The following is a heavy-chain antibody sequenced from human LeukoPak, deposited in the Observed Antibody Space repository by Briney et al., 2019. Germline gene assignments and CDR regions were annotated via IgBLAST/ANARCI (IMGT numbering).Heavy chain of an antibody. J-gene: IGHJ5*02. CDR2: IYYSGST. V-gene: IGHV4-59*01. Sequence: SETLSLTCTVSGGSISSYYWSRIRQPPGKGLEWIGYIYYSGSTNYNPSLKSRVTISVDTSKNQFSLKLSSVTAADTAVYYCARDKGIAAAGTACWFDPWGQGTLVTVSS. CDR3: ARDKGIAAAGTACWFDP. D-gene: IGHD6-13*01. CDR1: GGSISSYY.